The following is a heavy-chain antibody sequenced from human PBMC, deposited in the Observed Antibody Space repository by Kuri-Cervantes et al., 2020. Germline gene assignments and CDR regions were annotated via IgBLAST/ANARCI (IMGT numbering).Heavy chain of an antibody. D-gene: IGHD6-19*01. CDR2: ISGSGGST. Sequence: GESLKISCAASGFIFSSYAMSWVRQAPGKGLEWVSAISGSGGSTYYTDSVKGRFTISRGNSKNTLYLQMNSMRAEDTAVYYGAKTAGYSSGWSNFDYWGQGTLVTVSS. V-gene: IGHV3-23*01. CDR3: AKTAGYSSGWSNFDY. CDR1: GFIFSSYA. J-gene: IGHJ4*02.